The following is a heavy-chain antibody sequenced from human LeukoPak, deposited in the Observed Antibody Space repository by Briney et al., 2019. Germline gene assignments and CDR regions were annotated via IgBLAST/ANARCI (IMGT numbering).Heavy chain of an antibody. CDR2: IYYSGST. Sequence: SETLSLTCTVSGGSISSSSYYWGWIRQPPGKGLEWIGSIYYSGSTYYNPSLKSRVTISVDTSKNQFSLKLSSVTAADTAVYYCARVGWGYYYDSSGYYVNWAAPHYVPDAFDIWGQGTMVTVSS. D-gene: IGHD3-22*01. CDR1: GGSISSSSYY. J-gene: IGHJ3*02. CDR3: ARVGWGYYYDSSGYYVNWAAPHYVPDAFDI. V-gene: IGHV4-39*07.